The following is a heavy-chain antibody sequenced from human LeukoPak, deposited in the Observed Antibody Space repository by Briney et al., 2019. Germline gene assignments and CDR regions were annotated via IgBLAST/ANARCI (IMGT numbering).Heavy chain of an antibody. J-gene: IGHJ4*01. CDR1: GFSLSTSGVG. V-gene: IGHV2-5*02. D-gene: IGHD2-15*01. CDR3: VHRRVVGASGSDQGVFVY. CDR2: IYWDDDR. Sequence: SGPTLVEPTQALALTCTFSGFSLSTSGVGVGWVRQPPGKALEWLAFIYWDDDRRYSPSLKSRLTISKDTSRNQVVLIMTDMDPVDTSTYYCVHRRVVGASGSDQGVFVYWGHGTLVTASS.